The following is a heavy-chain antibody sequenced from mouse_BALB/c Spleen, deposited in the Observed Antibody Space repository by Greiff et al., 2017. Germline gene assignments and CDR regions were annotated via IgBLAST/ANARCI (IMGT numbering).Heavy chain of an antibody. CDR3: ASGFYGTHAMDY. J-gene: IGHJ4*01. Sequence: VQLQQSGAELVRPGVSVKISCKGSGYTFTDYAMHWVKQSHAKSLEWIGVISTYYGDASYNQKFKGKATMTVDKSSSTAYMELARLTSEDSAIYYCASGFYGTHAMDYWGQGTSVTVSS. V-gene: IGHV1S137*01. D-gene: IGHD2-1*01. CDR1: GYTFTDYA. CDR2: ISTYYGDA.